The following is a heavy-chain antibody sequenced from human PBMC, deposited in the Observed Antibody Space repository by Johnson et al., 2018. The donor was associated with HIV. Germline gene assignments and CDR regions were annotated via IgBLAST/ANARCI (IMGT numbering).Heavy chain of an antibody. Sequence: VQLVESGGGLVQPGGSLRLSCAASGFTFSSYWMSWVRQAPGKGLEWVANIKQDGSEKSYVDSVKGRFTISRDNSKNTLYLQMNSLRAEDTAVYYCARDQWMAGDAFDIWGQGTVVTVSS. CDR1: GFTFSSYW. J-gene: IGHJ3*02. V-gene: IGHV3-7*01. CDR2: IKQDGSEK. CDR3: ARDQWMAGDAFDI. D-gene: IGHD5-24*01.